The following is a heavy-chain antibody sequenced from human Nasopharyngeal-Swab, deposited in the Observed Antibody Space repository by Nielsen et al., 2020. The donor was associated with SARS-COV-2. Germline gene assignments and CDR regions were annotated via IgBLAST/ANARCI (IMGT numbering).Heavy chain of an antibody. D-gene: IGHD6-19*01. CDR1: GFTFGDYA. CDR3: TRDDTYYSNGYYYYGMDV. V-gene: IGHV3-49*03. Sequence: GGSLRLSCTASGFTFGDYAMSWFRQAPGKGLEWVGFIRSKVYGGTTEYAASVKGRFTISRDDSKSIAYLQMNSLKTEDTAVYYCTRDDTYYSNGYYYYGMDVWGQGTTVTVSS. J-gene: IGHJ6*02. CDR2: IRSKVYGGTT.